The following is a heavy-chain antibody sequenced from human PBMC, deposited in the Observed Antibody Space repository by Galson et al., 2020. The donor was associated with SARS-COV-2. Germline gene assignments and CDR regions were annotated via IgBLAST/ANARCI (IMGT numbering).Heavy chain of an antibody. CDR3: AKDLGGWLPTDSYFDY. Sequence: GGSLRLSCAASGFTFSSYAMSWVRQAPGKGLEWVSAISGSGGSTYYADSVKGRFTISRDNSKNTLYLQMNSLRAEDTAVYYCAKDLGGWLPTDSYFDYWGQGTLVTVSS. J-gene: IGHJ4*02. CDR2: ISGSGGST. V-gene: IGHV3-23*01. D-gene: IGHD5-12*01. CDR1: GFTFSSYA.